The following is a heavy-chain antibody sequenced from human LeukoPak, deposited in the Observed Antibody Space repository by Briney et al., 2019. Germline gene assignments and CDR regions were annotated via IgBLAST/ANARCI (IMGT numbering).Heavy chain of an antibody. J-gene: IGHJ4*02. D-gene: IGHD1-26*01. CDR3: ASGSYHTPVDY. V-gene: IGHV4-34*01. CDR2: INHSGGT. CDR1: GGSFSGYY. Sequence: PSETLSPTCAVYGGSFSGYYWSWIRQPPGKGLEWIGEINHSGGTNYNPSLKSQVTISVDTSKNQFSLKLSSVTAADTAVYYCASGSYHTPVDYWGQGTLVTVSS.